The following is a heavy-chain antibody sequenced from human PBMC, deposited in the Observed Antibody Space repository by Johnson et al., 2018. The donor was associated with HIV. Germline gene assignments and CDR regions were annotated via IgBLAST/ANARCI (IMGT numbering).Heavy chain of an antibody. V-gene: IGHV3-74*02. CDR3: GRGGGWYYYDSSVPLRAFDI. CDR2: SDSDGSST. J-gene: IGHJ3*02. D-gene: IGHD3-22*01. Sequence: VQLVESGGGVVQPGGSLRLSCAASGFIFSRSWMHWVRQVPGKGLVWVSRSDSDGSSTSYADSVKGRFTISRDNSKNTLYLQMHSLRAEDTAVYYCGRGGGWYYYDSSVPLRAFDIWGQGTMVTVSS. CDR1: GFIFSRSW.